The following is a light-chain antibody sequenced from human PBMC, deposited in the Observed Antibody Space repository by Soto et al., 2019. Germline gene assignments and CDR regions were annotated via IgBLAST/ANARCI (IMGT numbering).Light chain of an antibody. V-gene: IGKV3-11*01. CDR3: HQRNNWPLT. CDR2: EAL. Sequence: ETVLPQSPATLSLSPGERATLSCRASRSISTYLAWYQQKPGQAPRLLIYEALNRATGIPARFSGSGSGTDFTLTISSLEPEDFAVYYCHQRNNWPLTFGGGTKVEIK. CDR1: RSISTY. J-gene: IGKJ4*02.